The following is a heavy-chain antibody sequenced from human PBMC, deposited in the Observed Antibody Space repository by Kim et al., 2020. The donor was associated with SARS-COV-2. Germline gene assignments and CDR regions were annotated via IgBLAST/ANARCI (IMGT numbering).Heavy chain of an antibody. CDR1: GGSFSGYY. J-gene: IGHJ3*02. D-gene: IGHD1-26*01. CDR2: INHSGST. V-gene: IGHV4-34*01. CDR3: ARGRGAFDI. Sequence: SETLSLTCAVYGGSFSGYYWSWIRQPPGKGLEWIGEINHSGSTNYNPSLKSRVTISVDTSKNQFSLKLSSVTAADTAVYYCARGRGAFDIWGQGTMVTVSS.